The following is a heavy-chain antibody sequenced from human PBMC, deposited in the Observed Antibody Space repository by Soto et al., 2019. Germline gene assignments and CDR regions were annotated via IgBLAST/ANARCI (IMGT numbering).Heavy chain of an antibody. CDR1: GFSLTTSGVG. CDR3: ARTGVTPPTWMDV. V-gene: IGHV2-5*02. CDR2: IYWDDDK. J-gene: IGHJ6*02. D-gene: IGHD3-3*01. Sequence: QITLKESGPTLVKPTQTLTLTCTFSGFSLTTSGVGVGWIRQPPGKALEWLALIYWDDDKRYRPSLKSRLTTTXDXATNQVVLTRTNMDPVDTATYYCARTGVTPPTWMDVWGQGTAVTVSS.